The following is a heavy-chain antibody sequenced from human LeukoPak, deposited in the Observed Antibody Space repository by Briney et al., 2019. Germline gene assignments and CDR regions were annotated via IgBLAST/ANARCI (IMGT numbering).Heavy chain of an antibody. Sequence: PGGSLRLSCAASGFTFSDYYMGWIRQAPGKGLEWVSYISSSGSTIYYADSVKGRFTISRDNAKNSLYLQMNSLRAEDTAVYYCARDESSSWLNWFDPWGQGTLVTVSS. CDR2: ISSSGSTI. V-gene: IGHV3-11*01. J-gene: IGHJ5*02. CDR1: GFTFSDYY. CDR3: ARDESSSWLNWFDP. D-gene: IGHD6-13*01.